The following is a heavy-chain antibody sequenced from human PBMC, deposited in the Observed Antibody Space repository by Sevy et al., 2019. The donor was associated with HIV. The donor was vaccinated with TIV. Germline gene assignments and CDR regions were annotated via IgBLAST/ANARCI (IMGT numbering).Heavy chain of an antibody. J-gene: IGHJ4*02. V-gene: IGHV3-23*01. CDR1: GFTFSSYA. Sequence: GGSLRLSCAASGFTFSSYAMSWVRQAPGKGLEWVSAISGSGGSTYYADSVKGRFTISRDNSKNTLYLQMNSLRAEDTAVYYCAKDLEVGYCSGGSCFHLSYFDYWGQGTLVTVSS. D-gene: IGHD2-15*01. CDR2: ISGSGGST. CDR3: AKDLEVGYCSGGSCFHLSYFDY.